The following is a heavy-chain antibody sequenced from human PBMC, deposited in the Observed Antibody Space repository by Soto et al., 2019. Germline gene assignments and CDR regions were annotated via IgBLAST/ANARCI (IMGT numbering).Heavy chain of an antibody. D-gene: IGHD5-18*01. CDR2: VSSNGGST. J-gene: IGHJ4*02. CDR1: GFTFASYA. V-gene: IGHV3-48*01. Sequence: GGSLRLCCAASGFTFASYAMNWVRQAPGKGLEWVSFVSSNGGSTCYADSVKGRFTISRDNAKNSLYLQMNSLRTEDTAVYYCARDYSSYGPFDYWGQGNLVTVSS. CDR3: ARDYSSYGPFDY.